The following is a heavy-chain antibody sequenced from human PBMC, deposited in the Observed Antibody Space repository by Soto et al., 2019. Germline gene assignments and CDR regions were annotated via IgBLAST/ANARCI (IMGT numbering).Heavy chain of an antibody. D-gene: IGHD3-3*01. Sequence: GGSLRLSCTTSGFSFASFAMTWVRQAPGKGLEWVATISGSDGKTYYADSVKGRFSIFRDTSRNTLYLQMNSLRADDTAIYYCAKWSYLDYWGQGTRVTVYS. CDR3: AKWSYLDY. CDR2: ISGSDGKT. J-gene: IGHJ4*02. V-gene: IGHV3-23*01. CDR1: GFSFASFA.